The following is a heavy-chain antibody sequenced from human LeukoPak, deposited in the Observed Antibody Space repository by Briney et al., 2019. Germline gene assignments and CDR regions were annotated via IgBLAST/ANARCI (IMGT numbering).Heavy chain of an antibody. V-gene: IGHV3-23*01. CDR2: ISDSGSST. J-gene: IGHJ4*02. D-gene: IGHD6-13*01. CDR1: GFTFSTYA. Sequence: GGSLRLSCAGSGFTFSTYAMSWVRQAPGKGLEWVSAISDSGSSTYYADSVKGRFTISRDNSKNTLYLQMNSLRAEDTAVYYCAREKEAAAGQTYYFDYWGQGTLVTVSS. CDR3: AREKEAAAGQTYYFDY.